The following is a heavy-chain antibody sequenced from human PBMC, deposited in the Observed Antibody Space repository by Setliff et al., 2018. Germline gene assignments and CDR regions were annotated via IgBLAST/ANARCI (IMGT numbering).Heavy chain of an antibody. CDR3: ARDGGNGVDY. D-gene: IGHD3-16*01. V-gene: IGHV7-4-1*02. CDR1: GYTFSTYA. CDR2: INTKTGNP. Sequence: ASVKVSCKGSGYTFSTYAIIWMRQAPGQGLEWMGWINTKTGNPTYAQDFTGRLVFSLDTSVNTAFVQISSLKAEDTAVYYCARDGGNGVDYWGQGTLVTVSS. J-gene: IGHJ4*02.